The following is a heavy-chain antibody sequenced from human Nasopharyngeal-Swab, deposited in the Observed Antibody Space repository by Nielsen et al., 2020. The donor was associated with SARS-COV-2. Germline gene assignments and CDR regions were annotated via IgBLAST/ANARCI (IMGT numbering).Heavy chain of an antibody. CDR3: ARGGDPREVVAATDCFDP. Sequence: ASVKVSCKASGYTFTRYYIHWVRQAPGQGLEWMGIINPGGGSARYSQNFQGSVTMTRDTSTNTVYMELYSLTSEDTAVYYCARGGDPREVVAATDCFDPWGQGTLVTVSS. CDR2: INPGGGSA. V-gene: IGHV1-46*01. J-gene: IGHJ5*02. CDR1: GYTFTRYY. D-gene: IGHD2-15*01.